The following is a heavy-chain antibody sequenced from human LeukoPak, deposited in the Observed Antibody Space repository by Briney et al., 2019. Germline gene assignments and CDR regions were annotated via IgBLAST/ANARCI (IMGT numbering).Heavy chain of an antibody. V-gene: IGHV4-59*01. D-gene: IGHD3-22*01. Sequence: SETLSVTCTVSGGSISSDCWSWIRQPPGKGLEWIGYIYYSGSTNYNPSLKSRVTISVDTSKNQFSLKLSSVTAADTAVYYCARGYYDSSGYLISYNWFDPWGQGTPVTVSS. J-gene: IGHJ5*02. CDR2: IYYSGST. CDR3: ARGYYDSSGYLISYNWFDP. CDR1: GGSISSDC.